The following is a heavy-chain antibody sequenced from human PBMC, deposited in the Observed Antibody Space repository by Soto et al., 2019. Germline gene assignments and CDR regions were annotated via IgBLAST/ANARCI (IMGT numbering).Heavy chain of an antibody. Sequence: GASVKVSCKASGYTFTSYGISWVRQAPGQGLEWMGWISAYNGNINYAQKLQGRVTMTTDTSTSTAYMELRSLRSDDTAVYYCAREGTGVVPAAIPGVFVSGDAFDSWGQGTMVTVSS. V-gene: IGHV1-18*01. J-gene: IGHJ3*02. CDR3: AREGTGVVPAAIPGVFVSGDAFDS. D-gene: IGHD2-2*01. CDR1: GYTFTSYG. CDR2: ISAYNGNI.